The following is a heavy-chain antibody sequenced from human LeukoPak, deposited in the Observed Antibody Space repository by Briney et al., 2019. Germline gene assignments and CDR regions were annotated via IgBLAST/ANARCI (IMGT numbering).Heavy chain of an antibody. CDR3: ARGQDYCSSTSCYNWFDP. CDR1: GVSFSGYY. Sequence: KPSETLSLTCAVYGVSFSGYYWSWIRQPPGKGLEWIGEINHSGSTNYNPSLKSRVTISVDTSKNQFSLKLSSVTAADTAVYYCARGQDYCSSTSCYNWFDPWVQGTLVTVSS. V-gene: IGHV4-34*01. J-gene: IGHJ5*02. CDR2: INHSGST. D-gene: IGHD2-2*01.